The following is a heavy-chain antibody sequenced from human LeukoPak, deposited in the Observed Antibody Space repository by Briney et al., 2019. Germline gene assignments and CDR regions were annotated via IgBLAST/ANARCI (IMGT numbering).Heavy chain of an antibody. CDR3: ARGSTRYYFDY. Sequence: GGSLRLSCEGSGFTFSNYWMGWVRQAPGKGLQWVANIKTDGSEKYYVDSVKGRFTISRDNAKNSLYLQMNSLRAEDTAVYYCARGSTRYYFDYWGQGTLVTVSS. V-gene: IGHV3-7*03. CDR2: IKTDGSEK. D-gene: IGHD1-26*01. J-gene: IGHJ4*02. CDR1: GFTFSNYW.